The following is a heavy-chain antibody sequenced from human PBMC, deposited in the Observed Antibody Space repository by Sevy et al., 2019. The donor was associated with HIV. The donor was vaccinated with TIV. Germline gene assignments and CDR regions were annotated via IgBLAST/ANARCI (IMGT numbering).Heavy chain of an antibody. CDR2: IKQDGSVK. Sequence: GGSLRLSCAASSGFTFSSYWMSWVRQAPGKGLEWVANIKQDGSVKHHVDSVRGGFTISRDNAKNSLYLQMNRLRVEDTAVYYCAGGTYYYDSTGYYHDVFDVWGQGTMVTVSS. D-gene: IGHD3-22*01. CDR1: SGFTFSSYW. J-gene: IGHJ3*01. V-gene: IGHV3-7*03. CDR3: AGGTYYYDSTGYYHDVFDV.